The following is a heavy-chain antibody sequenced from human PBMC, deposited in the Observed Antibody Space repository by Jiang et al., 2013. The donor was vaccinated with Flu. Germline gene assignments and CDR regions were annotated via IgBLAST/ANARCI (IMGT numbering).Heavy chain of an antibody. CDR3: ARERHQCSGGSCTGDFDY. J-gene: IGHJ4*02. CDR1: GGSISSYY. Sequence: PGLVKPSETLSLTCTVSGGSISSYYWTWIRQHPGKGLEWIGYIYHSGSTYYNPSLKSRVTISVDTSKNQFSLKLSSVTAADTAVYYCARERHQCSGGSCTGDFDYWGQGTLVTVSS. V-gene: IGHV4-59*06. CDR2: IYHSGST. D-gene: IGHD2-15*01.